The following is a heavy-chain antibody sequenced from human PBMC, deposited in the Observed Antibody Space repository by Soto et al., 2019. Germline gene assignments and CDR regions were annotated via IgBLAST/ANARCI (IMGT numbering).Heavy chain of an antibody. Sequence: QVQLQESGPGLVKPSETLSLTCTVSGGSISGSYWSWIRQPPGKGLEWIGYIYYSGSTNYNPSLKSRLTISVDTSKNQFSLNLSSVTAADTAVYYCARVGYVGGLSFDIWGQGTMVTVSS. V-gene: IGHV4-59*01. D-gene: IGHD2-15*01. CDR2: IYYSGST. CDR1: GGSISGSY. J-gene: IGHJ3*02. CDR3: ARVGYVGGLSFDI.